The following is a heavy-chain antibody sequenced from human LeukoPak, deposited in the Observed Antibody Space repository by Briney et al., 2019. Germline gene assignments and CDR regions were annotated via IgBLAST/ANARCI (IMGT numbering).Heavy chain of an antibody. CDR1: GFTFRNYG. D-gene: IGHD2-8*02. J-gene: IGHJ6*03. CDR3: AKDPGASVSGFHMDV. Sequence: PGGSLRLSCAASGFTFRNYGMHWVRQATGKGPEWVSFIWSDGNNRFYADSVKGRFTISRDNSKNMLYLQMDSLRPEDTALYYCAKDPGASVSGFHMDVWGKGTTVIVSS. CDR2: IWSDGNNR. V-gene: IGHV3-30*02.